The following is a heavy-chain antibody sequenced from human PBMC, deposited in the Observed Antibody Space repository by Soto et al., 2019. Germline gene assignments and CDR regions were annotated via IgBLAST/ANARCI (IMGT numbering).Heavy chain of an antibody. CDR1: GGSFSGYY. V-gene: IGHV4-34*01. CDR3: ARDYYDSSGRPPIDY. J-gene: IGHJ4*02. CDR2: INHSGST. Sequence: QVQLQQWGAGLLKPSETLSLTCAVYGGSFSGYYWSWTHQPPGKGLEWIGEINHSGSTNYNPSLKSRVTISVDTSKNQVSLKLSSVTAADTAVYYCARDYYDSSGRPPIDYWGQGTLVTVSS. D-gene: IGHD3-22*01.